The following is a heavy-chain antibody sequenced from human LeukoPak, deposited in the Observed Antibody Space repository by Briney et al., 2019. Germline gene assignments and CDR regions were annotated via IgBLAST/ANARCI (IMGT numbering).Heavy chain of an antibody. CDR1: GGSISSNTYF. CDR2: IRYSGST. V-gene: IGHV4-39*01. J-gene: IGHJ5*02. Sequence: SETLSLTCNVSGGSISSNTYFWGWIRRPPGKGLEWIGSIRYSGSTYYNPSLKSRVTISVDTSNNQFSLHLTSLTAADTAVYYCATSDTVSTYNWFDLWGLGTLVTVS. D-gene: IGHD5/OR15-5a*01. CDR3: ATSDTVSTYNWFDL.